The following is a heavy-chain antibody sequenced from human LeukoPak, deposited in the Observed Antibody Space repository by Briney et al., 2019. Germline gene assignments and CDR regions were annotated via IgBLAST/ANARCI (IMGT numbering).Heavy chain of an antibody. V-gene: IGHV1-69*13. CDR2: IIPIFGTA. CDR3: AGGMFDNSGHYYYFYYALDV. D-gene: IGHD3-22*01. J-gene: IGHJ6*02. CDR1: GGTFSSYA. Sequence: SVKVSCKASGGTFSSYAISWVRQAPGQGLEWMGGIIPIFGTANYAQKFQGRVTITADESTSTAYMELRGLRSEDTAVYFCAGGMFDNSGHYYYFYYALDVWGQGTTVTVSS.